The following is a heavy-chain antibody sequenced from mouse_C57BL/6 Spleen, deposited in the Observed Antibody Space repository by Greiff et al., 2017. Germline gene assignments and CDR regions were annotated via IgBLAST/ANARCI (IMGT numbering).Heavy chain of an antibody. V-gene: IGHV5-4*01. D-gene: IGHD2-5*01. CDR1: GFTFSSYA. J-gene: IGHJ2*01. Sequence: EVQVVESGGGLVKPGGSLKLSCAASGFTFSSYAMSWVRQTPEKRLEWVATISDGGSYTYYPDNVKGRFTISRDNAKNNLYLQMSHLKSEDTAMYYCAREGNSNPFDYWGQGTTLTVSS. CDR3: AREGNSNPFDY. CDR2: ISDGGSYT.